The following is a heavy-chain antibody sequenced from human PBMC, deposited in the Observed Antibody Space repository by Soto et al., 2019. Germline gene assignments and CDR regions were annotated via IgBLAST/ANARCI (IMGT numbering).Heavy chain of an antibody. CDR3: ARWIQGSHAFQI. Sequence: QVQLQQSGPGLVKPSQTLSLTCAISGDSVSSNSAAWHWIRQSPSRVLEWLGRTYYRSKWYNDNAVAVKSQITINPDTSKNQFSPQLNSVTPEDTAVYYCARWIQGSHAFQICGQGTMVTVCS. D-gene: IGHD5-18*01. CDR2: TYYRSKWYN. CDR1: GDSVSSNSAA. V-gene: IGHV6-1*01. J-gene: IGHJ3*02.